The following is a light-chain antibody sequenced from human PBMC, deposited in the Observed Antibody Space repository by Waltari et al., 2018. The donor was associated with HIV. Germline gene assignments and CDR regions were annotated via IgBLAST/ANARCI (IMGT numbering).Light chain of an antibody. J-gene: IGLJ1*01. CDR2: HNK. V-gene: IGLV1-51*01. CDR1: STNIGNNY. Sequence: QSVLTQPPSVSAAPGQKVTISCSGSSTNIGNNYVSWYQQLPGTAPKLLIYHNKKRPSAIPDRFAGSQSGTSATLGITGLQTGDEADYYCGTWDSSLSAYVFGTGTKVTVL. CDR3: GTWDSSLSAYV.